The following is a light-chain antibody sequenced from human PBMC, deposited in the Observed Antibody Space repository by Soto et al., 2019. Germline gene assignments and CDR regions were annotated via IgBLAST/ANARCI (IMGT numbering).Light chain of an antibody. CDR1: QSINNW. V-gene: IGKV1-5*03. J-gene: IGKJ2*01. CDR3: QQYDSYSGT. Sequence: DIQMTQSPSTLSASVGDRVTLTCRASQSINNWLAWYQQKPGKAPKLLIYKVSNLESGVPSRFSGSGSGTEFTLTISSLQPDDFAAYYCQQYDSYSGTFGQGTKLEIK. CDR2: KVS.